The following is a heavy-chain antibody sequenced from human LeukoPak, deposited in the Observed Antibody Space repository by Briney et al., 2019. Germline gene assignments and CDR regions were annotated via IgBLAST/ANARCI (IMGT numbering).Heavy chain of an antibody. CDR2: ISSSISYI. CDR3: ARFGLNDAFDI. J-gene: IGHJ3*02. D-gene: IGHD3-16*01. V-gene: IGHV3-21*01. CDR1: GFTFSSYS. Sequence: GGSLRLSCAASGFTFSSYSMNWVRQAPGKGLEWASSISSSISYIYYADSVKGRFTISRDNAKNSLYLQMNSLRAEDTAVYYCARFGLNDAFDIWGQGTMVTVSS.